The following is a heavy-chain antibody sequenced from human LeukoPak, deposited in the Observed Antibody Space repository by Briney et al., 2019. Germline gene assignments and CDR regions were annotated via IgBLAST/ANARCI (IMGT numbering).Heavy chain of an antibody. D-gene: IGHD2-2*02. V-gene: IGHV1-69*13. Sequence: SVKVSCKASGGTFSSYAISWVRQAPGQGLEGMGGIIPIFGTANYAQKFQGRVTITADESTSTAYMELSSLRSEDTAVYYCVRGPSRVYQLLYRGGWFDPWGQGTLVTVSS. J-gene: IGHJ5*02. CDR2: IIPIFGTA. CDR1: GGTFSSYA. CDR3: VRGPSRVYQLLYRGGWFDP.